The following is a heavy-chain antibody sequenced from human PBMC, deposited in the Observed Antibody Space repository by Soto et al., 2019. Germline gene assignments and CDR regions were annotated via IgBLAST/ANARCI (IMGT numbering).Heavy chain of an antibody. J-gene: IGHJ4*02. CDR1: GFTFNIYA. Sequence: EVQLLESGGDLIQPGGSLRLSCAASGFTFNIYAMTWVRQAPGKGLEWVSAISRYGDFTYYADYVEGRFTISRDNSKNSLYLQMNSLRAEDTAVYYCAKDRYWDHDSRGYLFDNWGQGTLVTVSS. D-gene: IGHD3-22*01. V-gene: IGHV3-23*01. CDR3: AKDRYWDHDSRGYLFDN. CDR2: ISRYGDFT.